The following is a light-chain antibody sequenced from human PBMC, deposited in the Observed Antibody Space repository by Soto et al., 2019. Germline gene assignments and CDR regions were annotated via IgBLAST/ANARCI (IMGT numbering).Light chain of an antibody. V-gene: IGKV3D-20*02. Sequence: VLPQSPGTLSLSPGERATLSCRASQTVSITYLTWYQQKPGQANRLLIFGASKRATGIPDRFSGSGSGRDFTLTISGLEPEEFAVYYCQQRHNWRDTFGQGTRLEI. CDR3: QQRHNWRDT. CDR2: GAS. CDR1: QTVSITY. J-gene: IGKJ5*01.